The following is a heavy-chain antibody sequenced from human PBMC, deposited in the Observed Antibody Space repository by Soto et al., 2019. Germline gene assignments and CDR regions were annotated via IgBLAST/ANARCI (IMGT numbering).Heavy chain of an antibody. D-gene: IGHD2-2*02. CDR3: AREGCSSTSCYTSYYYYGMDV. Sequence: VGSLRLSCAASGFTFSSYWMSWVRQAPGKGLEWVANIKQDGSEKYYVDSVKGRFTISRDNAKNSLYLQMNSLRAEDTAVYYCAREGCSSTSCYTSYYYYGMDVWGQGTTVTVSS. CDR1: GFTFSSYW. CDR2: IKQDGSEK. J-gene: IGHJ6*02. V-gene: IGHV3-7*01.